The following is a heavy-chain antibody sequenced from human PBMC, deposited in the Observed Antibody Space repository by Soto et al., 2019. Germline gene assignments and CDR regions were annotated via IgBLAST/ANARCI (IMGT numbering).Heavy chain of an antibody. CDR2: ISYDGSNK. J-gene: IGHJ4*02. CDR1: GFTFSSYG. D-gene: IGHD4-17*01. CDR3: AKGGKNYGDYVKGKGENSDY. Sequence: QVQLVESGGGVVQPGRSLRLSCAASGFTFSSYGMHWVRQAPGKGLEWVAVISYDGSNKYYADSVKGRFTISRDNSKKTLYLQIKSLRAKDTAVYYFAKGGKNYGDYVKGKGENSDYWGQGTLVTVSS. V-gene: IGHV3-30*18.